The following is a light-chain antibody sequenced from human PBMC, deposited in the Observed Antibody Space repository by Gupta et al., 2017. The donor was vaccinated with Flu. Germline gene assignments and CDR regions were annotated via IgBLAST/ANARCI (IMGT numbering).Light chain of an antibody. CDR1: SSDVGGYRY. V-gene: IGLV2-14*01. CDR3: SSYKSSSTTPIWV. J-gene: IGLJ3*02. Sequence: CTGTSSDVGGYRYVSWYQQRPGKVTKLIIYEVSSRPSGVSHRFSGSKSGNTASLTISGLQAEDEADYYCSSYKSSSTTPIWVFGGGTKLTVL. CDR2: EVS.